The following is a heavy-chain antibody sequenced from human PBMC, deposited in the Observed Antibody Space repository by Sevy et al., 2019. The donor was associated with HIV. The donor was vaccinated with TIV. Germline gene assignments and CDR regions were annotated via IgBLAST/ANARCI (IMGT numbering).Heavy chain of an antibody. CDR2: IYSGGST. CDR3: ARARDYYDSSGYYRYFDY. V-gene: IGHV3-53*01. Sequence: GGSLRLSCAASGFTVSSNYMSWDRQAPGKGLEWVSVIYSGGSTYYADSVKGRFTISRDNSKNTLYLQMNSLRAEDTAVYYCARARDYYDSSGYYRYFDYWGQGTLVTVSS. D-gene: IGHD3-22*01. J-gene: IGHJ4*02. CDR1: GFTVSSNY.